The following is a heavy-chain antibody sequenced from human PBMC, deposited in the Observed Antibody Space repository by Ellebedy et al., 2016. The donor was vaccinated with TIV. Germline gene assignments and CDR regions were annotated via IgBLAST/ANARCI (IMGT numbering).Heavy chain of an antibody. Sequence: GESLKISCAASGFTFSSYDMHWVRQATGKGLEWVSAIGTAGDTYYPGSVKGRFTISRENAKNSLYLQMNSLRAEDTAVYYCARGPRIAAAGTPYYYYYGMDVWGQGTTVTVSS. J-gene: IGHJ6*02. CDR2: IGTAGDT. CDR1: GFTFSSYD. CDR3: ARGPRIAAAGTPYYYYYGMDV. V-gene: IGHV3-13*01. D-gene: IGHD6-13*01.